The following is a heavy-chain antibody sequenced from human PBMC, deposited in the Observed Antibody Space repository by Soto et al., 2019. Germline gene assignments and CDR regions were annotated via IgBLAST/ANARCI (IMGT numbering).Heavy chain of an antibody. CDR1: GGSFSGYY. CDR2: INHSGST. D-gene: IGHD5-12*01. CDR3: ARGKSLLVDIVATIDY. Sequence: QVQLQQWGAGLLKPSETLSLTCAVYGGSFSGYYWSWIRQPPGKGLEWIGEINHSGSTNYNPSLKSRVTISVDTSKNQFSLKLSSVTAADTAVYYCARGKSLLVDIVATIDYWGQGTLVTVSS. V-gene: IGHV4-34*01. J-gene: IGHJ4*02.